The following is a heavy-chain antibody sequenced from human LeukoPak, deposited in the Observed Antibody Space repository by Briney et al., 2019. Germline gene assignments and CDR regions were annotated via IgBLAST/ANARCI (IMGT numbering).Heavy chain of an antibody. CDR3: ARARGYYDSSGYYVRAFDI. J-gene: IGHJ3*02. D-gene: IGHD3-22*01. V-gene: IGHV4-59*01. Sequence: PSETLSLTCTVSGGSISSYYWSWLRQPPGKGLEWIGYIYYSGSTNYNPSLKSRVTISVDTSKNQFSLKLSSVTAADTAVYYCARARGYYDSSGYYVRAFDIWGQGTMVTVSS. CDR2: IYYSGST. CDR1: GGSISSYY.